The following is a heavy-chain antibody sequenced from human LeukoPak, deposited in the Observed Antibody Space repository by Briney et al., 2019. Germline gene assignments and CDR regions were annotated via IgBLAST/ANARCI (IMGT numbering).Heavy chain of an antibody. CDR3: ARDQEAFDY. V-gene: IGHV1-46*01. CDR2: IYPRDGST. J-gene: IGHJ4*02. Sequence: ASVKVSCKASGYSFTSNYIHWVRQAPGQGLEWMGMIYPRDGSTSYAQKFHGRVIVTRDTSTSTVHMELSGLRSEDTAVYYCARDQEAFDYWGQGTLVTVSS. CDR1: GYSFTSNY.